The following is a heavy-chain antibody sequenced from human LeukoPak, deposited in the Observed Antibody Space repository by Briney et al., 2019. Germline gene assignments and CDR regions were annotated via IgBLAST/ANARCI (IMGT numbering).Heavy chain of an antibody. CDR1: GGSISGYY. V-gene: IGHV4-59*01. CDR3: ARGYRWFDP. Sequence: SETLSLTCTVSGGSISGYYWSWIRQPPGKGLEWIGYLYHSGSTNYNPSLKSRVTISVDTSKNQFSLKLTSLTAADTAVYYCARGYRWFDPWGQGTLVTVSS. CDR2: LYHSGST. D-gene: IGHD3-16*02. J-gene: IGHJ5*02.